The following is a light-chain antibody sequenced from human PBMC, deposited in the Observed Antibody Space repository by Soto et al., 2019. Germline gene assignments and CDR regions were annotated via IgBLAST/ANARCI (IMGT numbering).Light chain of an antibody. CDR1: QSVGRNY. CDR2: GTS. CDR3: QQYATSPII. V-gene: IGKV3-20*01. J-gene: IGKJ5*01. Sequence: ETVLTQSPGTLSLSPGERVTLSCRASQSVGRNYLAWFQQKSGQAPRLLIYGTSSRATGITDRFSGSGSGTDFTLTISRLEPEDFAVYYCQQYATSPIIFGLGTRLEIK.